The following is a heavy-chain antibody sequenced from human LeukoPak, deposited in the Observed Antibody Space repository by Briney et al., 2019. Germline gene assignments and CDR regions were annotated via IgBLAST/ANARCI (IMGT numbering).Heavy chain of an antibody. CDR2: MNPNSGNT. CDR3: ARVSYSSGWYGVDY. CDR1: GYTFTSYD. Sequence: GASVRVSCKASGYTFTSYDINWVRQATGQGLEWMGWMNPNSGNTGYAQKFQGRVTMTRNTSISTAYMERSSLRSEDTAVYYCARVSYSSGWYGVDYWGQGTLVTVSS. J-gene: IGHJ4*02. D-gene: IGHD6-19*01. V-gene: IGHV1-8*01.